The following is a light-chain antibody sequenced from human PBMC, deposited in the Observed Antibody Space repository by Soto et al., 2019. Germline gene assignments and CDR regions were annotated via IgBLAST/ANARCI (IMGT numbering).Light chain of an antibody. Sequence: DIVMTQSPDSLAVSLGERATINCKSSQSVLYSSNNKNYLAWYQQKPGQPPKLLIYWASTPESGVPDRFSGSGSGTDFTLTISSLQAEDVAVYSCQQYYRTGTVGQGTKVEIK. CDR1: QSVLYSSNNKNY. CDR2: WAS. J-gene: IGKJ1*01. CDR3: QQYYRTGT. V-gene: IGKV4-1*01.